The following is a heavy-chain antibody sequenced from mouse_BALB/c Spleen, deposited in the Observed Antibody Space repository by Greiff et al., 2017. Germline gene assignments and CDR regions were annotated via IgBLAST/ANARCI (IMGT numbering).Heavy chain of an antibody. V-gene: IGHV5-17*02. CDR3: AREGWGNYYFDY. CDR2: ISSGSSTI. Sequence: EVMLVESGGGLVQPGGSRKLSCAASGFTFSSFGMHWVRQAPEKGLEWVAYISSGSSTIYYADTVKGRFTISRDNPKNTLFLQMTSLRSEDTAMYYCAREGWGNYYFDYWGQGTTLTVSS. CDR1: GFTFSSFG. J-gene: IGHJ2*01. D-gene: IGHD2-1*01.